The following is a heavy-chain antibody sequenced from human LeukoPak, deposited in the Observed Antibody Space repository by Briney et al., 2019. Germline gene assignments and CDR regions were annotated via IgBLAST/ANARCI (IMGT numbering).Heavy chain of an antibody. J-gene: IGHJ4*02. CDR2: ISGSGGTT. Sequence: GGSLRLSCAASGFTFSSYAMSWVRQAPGKGLEWVSGISGSGGTTYYTDSVKGRFTISRDNSKNTLYLQMNSLRAEDTAVYYCARDKRGLDYWGQGTLVTVSS. CDR1: GFTFSSYA. CDR3: ARDKRGLDY. V-gene: IGHV3-23*01.